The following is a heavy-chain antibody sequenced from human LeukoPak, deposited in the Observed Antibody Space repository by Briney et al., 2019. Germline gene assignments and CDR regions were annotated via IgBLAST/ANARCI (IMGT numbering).Heavy chain of an antibody. D-gene: IGHD4-17*01. CDR1: GGSFSGYY. J-gene: IGHJ4*02. CDR2: INHSGST. V-gene: IGHV4-34*01. Sequence: PSETLSLTCAVYGGSFSGYYWSWIRQPPGKGLEWIGEINHSGSTNYNPSLKSRVTISVDTSKNQFSLKLSSVTAADTAVYYCARATTGMESFDYWGQGTLVTVSS. CDR3: ARATTGMESFDY.